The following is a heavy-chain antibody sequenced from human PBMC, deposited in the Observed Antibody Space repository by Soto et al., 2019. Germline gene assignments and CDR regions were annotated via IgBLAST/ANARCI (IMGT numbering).Heavy chain of an antibody. CDR1: GFTFSGSS. V-gene: IGHV3-73*01. Sequence: GGSLRLSCAASGFTFSGSSMHWVRQASGKGLEWVGRIRGKTDTYATAYAAPVRGRFTIPRDDSTNTAYLQMNSLKTEDTAVYLCTKRIEAYAMDVWGQGTTVTVSS. J-gene: IGHJ6*02. CDR3: TKRIEAYAMDV. CDR2: IRGKTDTYAT.